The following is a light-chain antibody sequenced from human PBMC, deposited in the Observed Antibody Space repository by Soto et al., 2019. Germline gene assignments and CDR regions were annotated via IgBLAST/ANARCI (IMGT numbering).Light chain of an antibody. J-gene: IGKJ1*01. CDR1: QVISSY. CDR2: AAS. Sequence: DIQLTQSPSFLSASVGDRVTITCRASQVISSYLAWYQQKPGKAPKLLIYAASTLQSGVPSRFSGSGSGTESTLIISSLQPEDFATYYCQQINSYPPWKFGQGTKVDIK. V-gene: IGKV1-9*01. CDR3: QQINSYPPWK.